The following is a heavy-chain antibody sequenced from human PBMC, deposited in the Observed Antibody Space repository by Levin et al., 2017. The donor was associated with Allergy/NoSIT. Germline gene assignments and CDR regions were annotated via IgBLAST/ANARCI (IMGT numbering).Heavy chain of an antibody. CDR2: IFPSDSDT. CDR1: GYSFTSFW. Sequence: GESLKISCQASGYSFTSFWFGWVRQRPGKGLEWMGLIFPSDSDTRVSPSFQGQIIMSVDKSINTAYLQWSSLKASDSAMYYCARRDSDGSNAFDYWGQGTLVTVSP. D-gene: IGHD4-23*01. J-gene: IGHJ4*02. CDR3: ARRDSDGSNAFDY. V-gene: IGHV5-51*01.